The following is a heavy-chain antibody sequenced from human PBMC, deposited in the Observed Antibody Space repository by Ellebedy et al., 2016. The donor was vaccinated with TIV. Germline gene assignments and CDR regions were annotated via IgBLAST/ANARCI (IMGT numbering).Heavy chain of an antibody. J-gene: IGHJ3*02. D-gene: IGHD3-16*01. CDR2: INQDGSAE. Sequence: GESLKISXAASGFTFSTSWMSWVRQAPGKGLEWVANINQDGSAESYVDSVKGRFTISRDNSKNTLFLQINSLRPEDTAVYYCVKDITSTATSFGGAFDIWGQGTLVTVSS. CDR3: VKDITSTATSFGGAFDI. V-gene: IGHV3-7*01. CDR1: GFTFSTSW.